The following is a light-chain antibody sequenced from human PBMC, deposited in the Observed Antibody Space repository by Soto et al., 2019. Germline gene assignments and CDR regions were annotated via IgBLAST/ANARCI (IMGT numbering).Light chain of an antibody. CDR1: NSDVGGYDS. CDR2: SVT. CDR3: CSSAGSSTNYV. J-gene: IGLJ1*01. V-gene: IGLV2-11*01. Sequence: QSALTQPRSVSGSPGQSVTISCSGTNSDVGGYDSVAWYQQKPGEAPKLLLYSVTKRPSGVPDRFSGSKSGNMASLIISGLQAEDEADYYCCSSAGSSTNYVFGTGTKVTVL.